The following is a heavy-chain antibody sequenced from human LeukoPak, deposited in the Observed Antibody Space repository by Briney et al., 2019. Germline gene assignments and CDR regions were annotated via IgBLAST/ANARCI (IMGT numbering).Heavy chain of an antibody. J-gene: IGHJ4*02. V-gene: IGHV4-39*02. CDR1: GGSISSSSYY. D-gene: IGHD1-26*01. CDR3: AKDAIGGSYSPPAYSFDY. Sequence: SETLSLACTVSGGSISSSSYYWGWIRQPPGKGLEWIGSIYYSGSTYYNPSLKSRVTISVDTSKNQFSLKLSSVTAADTAVYYCAKDAIGGSYSPPAYSFDYWGQGILVTVSS. CDR2: IYYSGST.